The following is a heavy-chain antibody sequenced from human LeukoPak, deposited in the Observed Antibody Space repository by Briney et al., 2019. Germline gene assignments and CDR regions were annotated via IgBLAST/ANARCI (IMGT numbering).Heavy chain of an antibody. CDR2: INPSGGST. D-gene: IGHD3-22*01. CDR1: GYTFTGYY. Sequence: ASVKVSCKASGYTFTGYYMHWVRQAPGQGLEWMGIINPSGGSTSYAQKFQGRVTMTRDMSTSTVYMELSSLRSEDTAVYYCARDAYYYDSSGSPAGFDPWGQGTLVTVSS. CDR3: ARDAYYYDSSGSPAGFDP. J-gene: IGHJ5*02. V-gene: IGHV1-46*01.